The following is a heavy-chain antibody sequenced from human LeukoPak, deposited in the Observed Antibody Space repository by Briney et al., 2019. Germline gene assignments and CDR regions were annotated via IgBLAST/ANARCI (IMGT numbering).Heavy chain of an antibody. CDR3: ARVRPFNYGSGTTINGMDV. V-gene: IGHV3-48*01. D-gene: IGHD3-10*01. CDR2: ISSSSSTI. Sequence: PGGSLRLSCAASGFTFSSYSMTWVRQAPGKGLEWVSYISSSSSTIYYADSVKGRFTISRDNAKNSLYLQMNSLRAEDTAVYYCARVRPFNYGSGTTINGMDVWGQGTTVTVSS. J-gene: IGHJ6*02. CDR1: GFTFSSYS.